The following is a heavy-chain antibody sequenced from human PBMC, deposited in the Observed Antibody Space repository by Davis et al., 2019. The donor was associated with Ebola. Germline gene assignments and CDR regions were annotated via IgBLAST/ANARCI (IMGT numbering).Heavy chain of an antibody. Sequence: AASVKVSCKASGYTFTSYYMHWVRQAPGQGLEWMGWINVANGNTQYSQKFQGRVTITRDTSASTAYMELSSLRSEDTAVYYCARETFEYYYYYGMDVWGQGTTVTVSS. J-gene: IGHJ6*02. V-gene: IGHV1-3*01. CDR2: INVANGNT. D-gene: IGHD2/OR15-2a*01. CDR1: GYTFTSYY. CDR3: ARETFEYYYYYGMDV.